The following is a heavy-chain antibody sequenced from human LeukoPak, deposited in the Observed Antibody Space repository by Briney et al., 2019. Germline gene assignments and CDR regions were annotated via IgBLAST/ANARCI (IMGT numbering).Heavy chain of an antibody. D-gene: IGHD3-9*01. CDR1: GFTFSSYA. CDR3: AKPLLINSYNDIFTGYSLKNYYYYMAV. J-gene: IGHJ6*03. V-gene: IGHV3-23*01. CDR2: ISGSGGST. Sequence: PGGSLRLSCAASGFTFSSYAMSWVRQAPAKGLEWVSAISGSGGSTYYADSVKGRFTIPRGNSKNTLYLQMNSLRAEDTAVYYCAKPLLINSYNDIFTGYSLKNYYYYMAVTGKGTTGTVSS.